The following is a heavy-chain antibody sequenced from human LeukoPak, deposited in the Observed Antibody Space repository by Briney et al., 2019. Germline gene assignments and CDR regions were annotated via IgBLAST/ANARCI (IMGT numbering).Heavy chain of an antibody. V-gene: IGHV4-31*03. CDR1: GGSISSGGYY. J-gene: IGHJ6*02. CDR2: IYYSGST. Sequence: PSQTLSLTCTVSGGSISSGGYYWSWIRQHPGKGLEWIGYIYYSGSTYYNPSLKSRVTISVDTSKNQSSLKLSSVTAADTAVYYCARSELYDSSGYYYEYGMDVWGQGTTVTVSS. CDR3: ARSELYDSSGYYYEYGMDV. D-gene: IGHD3-22*01.